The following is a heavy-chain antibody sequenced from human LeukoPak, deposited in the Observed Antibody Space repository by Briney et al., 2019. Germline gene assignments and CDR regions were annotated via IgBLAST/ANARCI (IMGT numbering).Heavy chain of an antibody. CDR1: GFTFSSYW. CDR2: INSDGSST. J-gene: IGHJ4*02. D-gene: IGHD4-23*01. Sequence: GGSLRLSCAASGFTFSSYWMHWVRQAPGKGLVWVSRINSDGSSTSYADSVKGRFTISRDNAKNTLYLQMNSLRAEDTAVYYCARRTTVVPPAFDYWGQGTLVTVSS. V-gene: IGHV3-74*01. CDR3: ARRTTVVPPAFDY.